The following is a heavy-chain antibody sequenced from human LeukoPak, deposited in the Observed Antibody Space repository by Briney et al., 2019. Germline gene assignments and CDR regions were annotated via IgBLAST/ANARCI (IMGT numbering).Heavy chain of an antibody. CDR2: IYPGDSDT. CDR3: ARAGQPGGYSYDGQSRYYYYYYMDV. V-gene: IGHV5-51*01. D-gene: IGHD5-18*01. CDR1: GYSFTSYW. Sequence: GESPKISCKGSGYSFTSYWIGWVRQMPGKGLEWMGIIYPGDSDTRYSPSFQGQVTISADKSISTAYLQWSSLKASDTAMYYCARAGQPGGYSYDGQSRYYYYYYMDVWGKGTTVTVSS. J-gene: IGHJ6*03.